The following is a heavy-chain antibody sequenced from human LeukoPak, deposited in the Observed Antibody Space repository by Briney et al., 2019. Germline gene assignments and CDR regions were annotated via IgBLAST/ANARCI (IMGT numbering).Heavy chain of an antibody. D-gene: IGHD2-2*01. CDR1: GFTFNNYG. CDR2: ISYDGRNI. CDR3: AKGPLRGTAAAIDY. J-gene: IGHJ4*02. V-gene: IGHV3-30*18. Sequence: GESLRLSCAASGFTFNNYGMHWVRQAPGKGLEWVAVISYDGRNIHYPDSVKGRFTISRDISTDTLWLQMDSLRTEDTAVYYCAKGPLRGTAAAIDYWGQGTLVTVSS.